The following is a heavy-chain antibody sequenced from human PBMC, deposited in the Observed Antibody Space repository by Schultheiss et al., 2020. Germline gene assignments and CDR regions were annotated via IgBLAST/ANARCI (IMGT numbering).Heavy chain of an antibody. CDR3: ASGYCSGGSCSGIYYYYGMDV. Sequence: GSLRLSCTVSGGSISSYFWSWIRQPPGKGLEWIGNIYYSGSTNYNPSLKSRVTISGDTSKNQFSLKLSSVTAADTAVYYCASGYCSGGSCSGIYYYYGMDVWGQGTTVTVSS. V-gene: IGHV4-59*08. CDR2: IYYSGST. D-gene: IGHD2-15*01. J-gene: IGHJ6*02. CDR1: GGSISSYF.